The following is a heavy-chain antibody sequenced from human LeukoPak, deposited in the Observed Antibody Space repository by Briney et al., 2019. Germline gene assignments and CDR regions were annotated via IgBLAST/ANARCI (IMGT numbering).Heavy chain of an antibody. CDR1: GFTVSSNY. Sequence: GSLRLSCAASGFTVSSNYVSWVRQAPGKGLEWVSVIYSGGSTYYADSVKGRFTISRDNSKNTLYLQMNSLRAEDTAVYYCARDGYYDSSALDYWGQGTLVTVSS. J-gene: IGHJ4*02. V-gene: IGHV3-53*01. CDR2: IYSGGST. CDR3: ARDGYYDSSALDY. D-gene: IGHD3-22*01.